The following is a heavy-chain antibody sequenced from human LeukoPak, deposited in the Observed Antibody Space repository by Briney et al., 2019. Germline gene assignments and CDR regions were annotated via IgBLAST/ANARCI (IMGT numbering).Heavy chain of an antibody. CDR1: VFTFSSYC. CDR2: SLYDGSNN. J-gene: IGHJ4*02. D-gene: IGHD6-19*01. Sequence: GGSLRLSCAASVFTFSSYCMHWVRQAPCKGLEWMVFSLYDGSNNYYADSVKGRFTISRDNSKNTLYLQMNSLRPEDTAVYYCAKDSAAVAGKRGGFDYWGQGTLVTVSS. V-gene: IGHV3-30*02. CDR3: AKDSAAVAGKRGGFDY.